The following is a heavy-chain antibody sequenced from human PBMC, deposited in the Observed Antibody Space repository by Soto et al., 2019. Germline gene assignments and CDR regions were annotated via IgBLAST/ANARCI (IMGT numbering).Heavy chain of an antibody. J-gene: IGHJ4*02. V-gene: IGHV4-61*03. CDR2: ISYSGST. Sequence: PSETLSLTCTVSGGSVNSATYYWSWIRQPPGKGLEWIGYISYSGSTKYNPSLESRVTISVDTSNKNFSLKLASVTAADTAVYYCARAPYSSGWPDSWGQGTLVTVS. D-gene: IGHD6-19*01. CDR3: ARAPYSSGWPDS. CDR1: GGSVNSATYY.